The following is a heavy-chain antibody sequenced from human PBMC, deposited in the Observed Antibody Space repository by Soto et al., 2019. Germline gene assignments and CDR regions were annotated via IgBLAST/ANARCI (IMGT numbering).Heavy chain of an antibody. CDR3: VYSGYDYAPFDY. Sequence: GGSLRLSCAASGFTFSSYWMHWVRQAPGKGLVWVSRINSDGSSTSYADSVKGRFTISRDNAKNTLYLQMNSLRAEDTAVYYCVYSGYDYAPFDYWGQGTLVTVSS. D-gene: IGHD5-12*01. V-gene: IGHV3-74*01. J-gene: IGHJ4*02. CDR2: INSDGSST. CDR1: GFTFSSYW.